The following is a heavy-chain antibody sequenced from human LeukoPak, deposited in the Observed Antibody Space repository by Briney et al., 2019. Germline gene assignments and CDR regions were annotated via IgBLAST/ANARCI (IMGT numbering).Heavy chain of an antibody. Sequence: SETLSLTCAVSGDSISSTNWWNWVRQPPGKGLEWIGEIDHRGNTNYNPSLKRRVSISADKSKNQFSLKLTSVTAADTAVYYCARGYGPGYWGQGILVTVSA. CDR2: IDHRGNT. J-gene: IGHJ4*02. D-gene: IGHD4-17*01. V-gene: IGHV4-4*02. CDR3: ARGYGPGY. CDR1: GDSISSTNW.